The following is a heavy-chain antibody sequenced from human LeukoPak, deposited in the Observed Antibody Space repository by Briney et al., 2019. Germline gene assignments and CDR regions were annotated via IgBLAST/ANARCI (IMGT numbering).Heavy chain of an antibody. Sequence: ASVKVSCKASGYTFTSYGISWVRQAPGQGLEWMGWINAYNGNTNYAQKLQGRATMTTDTCTSTAYMELRSLRSDDTAVYYCARDGVGYCSSTSCFNWFDPWGQGSLVTVSS. CDR2: INAYNGNT. CDR1: GYTFTSYG. V-gene: IGHV1-18*01. J-gene: IGHJ5*02. CDR3: ARDGVGYCSSTSCFNWFDP. D-gene: IGHD2-2*01.